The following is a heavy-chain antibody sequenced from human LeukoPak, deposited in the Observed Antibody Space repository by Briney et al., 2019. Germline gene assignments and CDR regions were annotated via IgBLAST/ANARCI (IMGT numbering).Heavy chain of an antibody. J-gene: IGHJ4*02. D-gene: IGHD3-3*01. CDR3: ARLGRTYYDFWSGR. V-gene: IGHV4-39*01. CDR1: GGSISSSTYY. CDR2: IYYRGST. Sequence: SETLSLTCTVSGGSISSSTYYWGWIRQPPGKGLEWIGTIYYRGSTYYNPSLKSRVTISVDTSKNQFSLKLTSVTAADTAVYYCARLGRTYYDFWSGRWGQGTLVTVSS.